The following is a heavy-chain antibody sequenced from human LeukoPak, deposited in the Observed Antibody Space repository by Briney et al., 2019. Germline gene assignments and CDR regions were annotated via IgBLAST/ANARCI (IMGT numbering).Heavy chain of an antibody. CDR2: IYCSGST. V-gene: IGHV4-31*03. CDR1: GGSISSGGYY. Sequence: SETLSLTCTVSGGSISSGGYYWSWIRQHPGKGLEWIGYIYCSGSTYYNPSLKSRVTISVDTSKNQFSLKLSSVTAADTAVYYCARYQGYCSSTSCYTGRLDAFDIWGQGTMVTVSS. J-gene: IGHJ3*02. CDR3: ARYQGYCSSTSCYTGRLDAFDI. D-gene: IGHD2-2*02.